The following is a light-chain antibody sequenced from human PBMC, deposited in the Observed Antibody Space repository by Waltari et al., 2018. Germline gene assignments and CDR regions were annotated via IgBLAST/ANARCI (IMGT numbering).Light chain of an antibody. V-gene: IGKV4-1*01. CDR2: WAS. J-gene: IGKJ1*01. Sequence: DIVMTQSPNSLAVSLGERAAINCKSTQTVSHSSNNKDYLAWYQQKPGQPPKLLIYWASTRESGVPARFSGSGSGTDFTLTISSLQAEDVAIYYCQQYYSTPQTFGQGTKVEIK. CDR3: QQYYSTPQT. CDR1: QTVSHSSNNKDY.